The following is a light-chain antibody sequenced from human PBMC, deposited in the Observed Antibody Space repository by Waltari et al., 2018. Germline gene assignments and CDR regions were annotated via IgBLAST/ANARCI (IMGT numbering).Light chain of an antibody. CDR3: QQCYSTPYN. CDR1: QNLLYNPDNKNY. J-gene: IGKJ2*01. V-gene: IGKV4-1*01. CDR2: WAS. Sequence: DIVMTQSPDSLAVSLGERVTINCRSSQNLLYNPDNKNYLAWFQQKPGQPPKLLIYWASTRESGVPDRFSGSGSGTEFTLTISSLQAADVAVYYCQQCYSTPYNFGQGTKLEIK.